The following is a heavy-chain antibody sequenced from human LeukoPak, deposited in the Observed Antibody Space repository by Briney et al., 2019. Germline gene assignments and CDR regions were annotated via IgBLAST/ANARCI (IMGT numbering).Heavy chain of an antibody. CDR2: INHSGSN. CDR3: ARGGFYCGGDCYVDY. D-gene: IGHD2-21*02. J-gene: IGHJ4*02. Sequence: SETLSLTCAVYGGSFSPYYWSWIRQPPGKGLEWVGEINHSGSNNYNPSLKSRVTISVDTSKNQFSLRLSSVTAADTAVYFCARGGFYCGGDCYVDYWGEGTLVTVSS. CDR1: GGSFSPYY. V-gene: IGHV4-34*01.